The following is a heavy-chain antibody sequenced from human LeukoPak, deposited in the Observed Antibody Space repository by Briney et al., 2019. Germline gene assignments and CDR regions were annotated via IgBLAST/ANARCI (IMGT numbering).Heavy chain of an antibody. CDR3: AREGPRGNSQFDY. CDR2: IWYDGSNK. V-gene: IGHV3-33*01. CDR1: GFTFSSYG. Sequence: PGGSLRLSCAASGFTFSSYGMHWVRQAPGKGLERVALIWYDGSNKYYADSVKGRLTISRDNSKNTLYLQMNSLRAEDTAIYYCAREGPRGNSQFDYWGQGTLVTVSS. D-gene: IGHD2/OR15-2a*01. J-gene: IGHJ4*02.